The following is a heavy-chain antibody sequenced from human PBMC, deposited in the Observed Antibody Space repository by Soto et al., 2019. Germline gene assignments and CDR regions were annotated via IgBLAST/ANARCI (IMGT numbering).Heavy chain of an antibody. Sequence: GASVKVYCKATGGPFSSYAISWVRQAPGQGLEWMGGIIPIFGTANYAQKFQGRATITADESTSTAYMELSSLRSEDTAVYYCARATSLGYCSGGSCYSVLTSFYYYYYYGMDVWGQGTTVTVSS. D-gene: IGHD2-15*01. CDR2: IIPIFGTA. J-gene: IGHJ6*02. V-gene: IGHV1-69*13. CDR1: GGPFSSYA. CDR3: ARATSLGYCSGGSCYSVLTSFYYYYYYGMDV.